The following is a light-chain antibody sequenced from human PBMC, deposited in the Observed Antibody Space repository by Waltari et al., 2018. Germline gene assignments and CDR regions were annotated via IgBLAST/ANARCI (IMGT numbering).Light chain of an antibody. CDR1: SGSLSTTSY. Sequence: QTVVTQEPSLSVSPGGTVTLTCALISGSLSTTSYATWYQQTPGQAPVARVYKGNARSSGVPDRFSGAIIGNPAALTITGAQADDESDYYCALYMGSGIWVFGGGTRLTVL. CDR3: ALYMGSGIWV. J-gene: IGLJ3*02. CDR2: KGN. V-gene: IGLV8-61*01.